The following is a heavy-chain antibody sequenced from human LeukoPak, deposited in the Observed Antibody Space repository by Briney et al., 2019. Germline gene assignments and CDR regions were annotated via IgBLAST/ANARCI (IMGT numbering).Heavy chain of an antibody. V-gene: IGHV3-30*14. Sequence: GGSLRLSCAASGFTFSSYAMHWVRQAPGKGLEWVAVISYDGSNKYYADSVKGRFTISRDNSKNTLYLQMNSLRAEDTAVYYCASTKPLHYYDSSGYYWALFDYWGQGTLVTVSS. CDR2: ISYDGSNK. CDR1: GFTFSSYA. D-gene: IGHD3-22*01. J-gene: IGHJ4*02. CDR3: ASTKPLHYYDSSGYYWALFDY.